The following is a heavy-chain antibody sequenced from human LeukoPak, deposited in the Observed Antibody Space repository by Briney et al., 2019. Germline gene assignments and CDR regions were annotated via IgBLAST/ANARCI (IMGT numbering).Heavy chain of an antibody. Sequence: GGCLRLSCAASGFTFSSYATSWVRQVPGKGLEWVSSISGSGGSTYYADSVKGRFTISRDYSKNTLYLQMNTLRAEDTAVFYCAKGNTGTYYAYFDYWGQGTLVTVSS. D-gene: IGHD1-26*01. CDR1: GFTFSSYA. CDR2: ISGSGGST. J-gene: IGHJ4*02. CDR3: AKGNTGTYYAYFDY. V-gene: IGHV3-23*01.